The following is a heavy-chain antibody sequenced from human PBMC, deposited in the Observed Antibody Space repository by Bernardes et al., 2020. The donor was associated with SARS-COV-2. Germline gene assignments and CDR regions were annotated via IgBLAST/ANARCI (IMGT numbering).Heavy chain of an antibody. CDR3: AKDAAKSFGVVIEEFDY. CDR2: ISGSGGST. D-gene: IGHD3-3*01. Sequence: GGSLRLSCAASGFTFSSYAMSWVRQAPGKGLEWVSAISGSGGSTYYADSVKGRFTISRDNSKNTLYLQMNSLRAEDTAVYYCAKDAAKSFGVVIEEFDYWGQGTLVTVSS. J-gene: IGHJ4*02. V-gene: IGHV3-23*01. CDR1: GFTFSSYA.